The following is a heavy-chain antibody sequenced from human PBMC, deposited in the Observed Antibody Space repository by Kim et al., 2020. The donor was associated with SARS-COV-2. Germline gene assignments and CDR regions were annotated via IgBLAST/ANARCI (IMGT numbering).Heavy chain of an antibody. Sequence: ASVKVSCKASGYTFTSYGISWVRQAPGQGLEWMGWISAYNGNTNYAQKLQGRVTMTTDTSTSTVYMELRSLRSDDTAVYYCARDATRWYQPIDYWGQGTLVTVSS. D-gene: IGHD6-13*01. J-gene: IGHJ4*02. CDR2: ISAYNGNT. CDR1: GYTFTSYG. V-gene: IGHV1-18*01. CDR3: ARDATRWYQPIDY.